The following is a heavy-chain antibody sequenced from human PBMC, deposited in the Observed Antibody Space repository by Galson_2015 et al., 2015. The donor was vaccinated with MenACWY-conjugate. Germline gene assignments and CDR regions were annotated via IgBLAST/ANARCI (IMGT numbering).Heavy chain of an antibody. CDR3: AREAMFSTNFYAIDS. Sequence: CAISGDSVSSDSAAWTWIRQSPSRGLEWRGRTYYKSKWYHDYAASVRSRVTINPDTSKNLITLQLSSLTPEDAAVYYCAREAMFSTNFYAIDSWGQGTLVTVSA. V-gene: IGHV6-1*01. J-gene: IGHJ4*02. D-gene: IGHD2-2*01. CDR1: GDSVSSDSAA. CDR2: TYYKSKWYH.